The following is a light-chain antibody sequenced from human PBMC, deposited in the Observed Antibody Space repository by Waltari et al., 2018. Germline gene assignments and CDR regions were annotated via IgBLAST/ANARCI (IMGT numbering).Light chain of an antibody. CDR2: EVS. J-gene: IGLJ3*02. Sequence: SWVQHPPGEAPKLMIYEVSKRPPGVPYRFSGSKSGNTASLTVSGLQADDEAHYYGSSYADNTLVFGGGTKLTVL. V-gene: IGLV2-8*01. CDR3: SSYADNTLV.